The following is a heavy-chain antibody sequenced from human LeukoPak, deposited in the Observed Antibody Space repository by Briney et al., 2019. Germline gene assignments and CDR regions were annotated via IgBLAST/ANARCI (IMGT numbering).Heavy chain of an antibody. J-gene: IGHJ4*02. CDR3: ARDPSNMSGRYPYFDS. Sequence: AASVKVSCKASGYTFNMHSIIWVRQAPGQGLEWMGWISAYNGDTKYAEKFQGRVTMTTDRSTSTAYMEMRSLRSDDTAVYFCARDPSNMSGRYPYFDSWGQGTLVTVSS. V-gene: IGHV1-18*04. D-gene: IGHD6-19*01. CDR2: ISAYNGDT. CDR1: GYTFNMHS.